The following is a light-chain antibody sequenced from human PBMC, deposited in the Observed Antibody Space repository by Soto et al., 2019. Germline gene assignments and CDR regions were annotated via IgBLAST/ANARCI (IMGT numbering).Light chain of an antibody. V-gene: IGKV3-15*01. J-gene: IGKJ1*01. CDR3: QQYNGSPPWT. CDR2: DVS. Sequence: EIVMTQSPATLSVSPGERATLSCRASPSFNGNLAWYQQKPCHTPRLLIYDVSTRANGVPARFSGRGSGTEFTLTISSLQSEDFAHYYCQQYNGSPPWTFGQGTKVDI. CDR1: PSFNGN.